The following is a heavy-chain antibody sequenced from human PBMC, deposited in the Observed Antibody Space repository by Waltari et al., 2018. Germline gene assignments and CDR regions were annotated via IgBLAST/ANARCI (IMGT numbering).Heavy chain of an antibody. CDR1: GYTLTELS. CDR3: ATAPSYDYVWGSYHHLGDY. CDR2: FDPEEGET. J-gene: IGHJ4*02. Sequence: QVQLVQSGAEVKKPGASVKVSCKVSGYTLTELSMHWVRQAPGKGLEWMGGFDPEEGETNYAQKCQGRVTMTEDTSTDTAYMELSSLRSEDTAVYYCATAPSYDYVWGSYHHLGDYWGQGTLVTVSS. D-gene: IGHD3-16*02. V-gene: IGHV1-24*01.